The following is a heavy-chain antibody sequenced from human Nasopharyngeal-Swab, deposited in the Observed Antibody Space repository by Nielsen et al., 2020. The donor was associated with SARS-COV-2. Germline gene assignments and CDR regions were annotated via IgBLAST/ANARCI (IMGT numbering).Heavy chain of an antibody. J-gene: IGHJ3*02. V-gene: IGHV4-59*01. CDR1: GGSITSDY. CDR2: IHSSGHA. D-gene: IGHD6-19*01. Sequence: SETLSLTCTVSGGSITSDYWSWIRQPPGKGLEWIGYIHSSGHAMYNPSLRGRATISLDTSKNQFSLKVTSVTAADTAVYYCARENWQLANVFDIWGQGTMVTVSS. CDR3: ARENWQLANVFDI.